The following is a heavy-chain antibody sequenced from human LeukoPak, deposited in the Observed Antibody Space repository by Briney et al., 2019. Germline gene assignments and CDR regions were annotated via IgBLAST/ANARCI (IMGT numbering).Heavy chain of an antibody. CDR2: IYHSGST. V-gene: IGHV4-38-2*02. CDR3: ARDLSGWTDY. CDR1: GYSISSGYY. D-gene: IGHD6-19*01. J-gene: IGHJ4*02. Sequence: SETLSLTCTVSGYSISSGYYWGWIRQPPGKGLEWIGSIYHSGSTYYNRSLKSRVTISVDTSKNQFSLKLNSVTAADTAVYYCARDLSGWTDYWGQGTLVTVSS.